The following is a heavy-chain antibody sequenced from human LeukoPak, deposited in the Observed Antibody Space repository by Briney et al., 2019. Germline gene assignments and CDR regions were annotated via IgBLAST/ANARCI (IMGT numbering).Heavy chain of an antibody. CDR3: AKDKSHSSWTSRYYYYALDV. D-gene: IGHD6-19*01. CDR1: GFSVSNNH. V-gene: IGHV3-53*05. Sequence: PGGSLRLSCAASGFSVSNNHVTWVRQAPGKGLEWVSVISNSGTTYYADSVKGRLTISRDNAKNSLYLQMNSLRAEDTALYYCAKDKSHSSWTSRYYYYALDVWGQGTTVTVSS. CDR2: ISNSGTT. J-gene: IGHJ6*02.